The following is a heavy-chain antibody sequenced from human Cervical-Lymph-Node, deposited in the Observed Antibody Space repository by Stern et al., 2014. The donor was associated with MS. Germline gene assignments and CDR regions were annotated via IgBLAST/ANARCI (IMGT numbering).Heavy chain of an antibody. J-gene: IGHJ2*01. CDR2: IYPGDSDP. V-gene: IGHV5-51*03. Sequence: VQLVQSGAEVKKPGESLKISCKGSGYSFSNFWIGWGRQMPGKGMEWMGIIYPGDSDPKYSPSFQGQVTISADKSISPAFLQWSSLKASDTAIYYCAKTLSGGSRYFDLWGRGTLVTVSS. CDR3: AKTLSGGSRYFDL. CDR1: GYSFSNFW. D-gene: IGHD3-16*01.